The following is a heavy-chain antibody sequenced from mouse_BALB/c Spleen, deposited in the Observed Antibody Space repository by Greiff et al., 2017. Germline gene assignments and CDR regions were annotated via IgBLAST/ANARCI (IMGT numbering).Heavy chain of an antibody. J-gene: IGHJ3*01. CDR3: AREGYYGT. CDR2: INPGSGGT. CDR1: GYAFTNYL. Sequence: QVQLKESGAELVRPGTSVKVSCKASGYAFTNYLIEWVKQRPGQGLEWIGVINPGSGGTNYNEKFKGKATLTADKSSSTAYMQLSSLTSDDSAVYFCAREGYYGTWGQGTLVTVSA. V-gene: IGHV1-54*03. D-gene: IGHD1-1*01.